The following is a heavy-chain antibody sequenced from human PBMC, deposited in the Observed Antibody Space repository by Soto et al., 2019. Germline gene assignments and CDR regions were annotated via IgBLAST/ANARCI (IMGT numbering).Heavy chain of an antibody. CDR3: ARYSDASGFAASDI. CDR2: VHHTGSP. V-gene: IGHV4-38-2*01. Sequence: SETLSLTCAVSGYPISNVYYWGWIWQPPGKGLEWIGSVHHTGSPYYNPSLKSRVTISLDTSKNQFSLKLNSVTASDTAVYYCARYSDASGFAASDIWGQVTMVTVSS. D-gene: IGHD3-22*01. CDR1: GYPISNVYY. J-gene: IGHJ3*02.